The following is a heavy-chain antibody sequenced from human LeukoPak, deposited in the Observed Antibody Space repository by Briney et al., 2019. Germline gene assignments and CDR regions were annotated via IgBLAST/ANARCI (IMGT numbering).Heavy chain of an antibody. CDR2: LGTNGDT. Sequence: GGSLRLSCAASGFTVSNSFMTWVRQAAGRGLEWVSALGTNGDTYYLGSVRGRFTISRENGKNSLYLQMNSLRVDDTAVYYCAREWRGIASHFHGMDVWGQGTTVTVSS. D-gene: IGHD6-6*01. J-gene: IGHJ6*02. CDR1: GFTVSNSF. CDR3: AREWRGIASHFHGMDV. V-gene: IGHV3-13*01.